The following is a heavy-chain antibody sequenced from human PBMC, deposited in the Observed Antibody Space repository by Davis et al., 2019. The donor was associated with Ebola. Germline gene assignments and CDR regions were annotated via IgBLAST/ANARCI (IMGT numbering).Heavy chain of an antibody. CDR2: VIPILGTA. Sequence: AASVKVSCKASGGTFSNYTFHWVRQAPGQGLEWMGRVIPILGTADYAQRFQGRVTLTADTSTHTAYMELSRLRSDDTAMYYCTRGKWFDPWGQGTLVAVSS. V-gene: IGHV1-69*08. CDR3: TRGKWFDP. J-gene: IGHJ5*02. CDR1: GGTFSNYT.